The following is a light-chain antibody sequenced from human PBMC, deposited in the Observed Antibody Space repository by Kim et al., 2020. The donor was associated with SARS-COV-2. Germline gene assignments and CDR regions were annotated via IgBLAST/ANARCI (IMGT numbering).Light chain of an antibody. J-gene: IGKJ3*01. CDR3: QQYVSSPFT. V-gene: IGKV3-20*01. Sequence: SPEHKATHSSRASQRMISDYLAWYQKKPDQTPRLLIYGASTRATGVPDRFSVSGSGTDFTLTICTLGPEDFVVYYCQQYVSSPFTFGPGTKVDIK. CDR2: GAS. CDR1: QRMISDY.